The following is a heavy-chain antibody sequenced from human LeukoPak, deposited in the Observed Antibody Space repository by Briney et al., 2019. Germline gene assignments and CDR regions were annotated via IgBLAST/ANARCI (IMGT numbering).Heavy chain of an antibody. Sequence: SETLSLTCSVSGGSISSWYWSCIRQPPGRGLECIGYIYYPGSTNYNPSLKSRVTIFVDMSKNQFSLRLSSVTDAATALYYCARHRAYSSASPFDYWGQGTLVPVSS. CDR3: ARHRAYSSASPFDY. CDR1: GGSISSWY. CDR2: IYYPGST. V-gene: IGHV4-59*08. D-gene: IGHD6-6*01. J-gene: IGHJ4*02.